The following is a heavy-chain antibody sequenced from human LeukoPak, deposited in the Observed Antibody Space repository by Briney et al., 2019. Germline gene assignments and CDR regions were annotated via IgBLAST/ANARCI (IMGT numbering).Heavy chain of an antibody. CDR2: INWNGGST. CDR1: GFTVSSNS. V-gene: IGHV3-20*04. Sequence: GGSLRLSCTVSGFTVSSNSMSWVRQAPGKGLEWVSGINWNGGSTGYADSVKGRFTISRDNAKNSLYLQMNSLRAEDTALYYCASIWSGYIRMDVWGKGTTVTVSS. J-gene: IGHJ6*04. CDR3: ASIWSGYIRMDV. D-gene: IGHD3-3*01.